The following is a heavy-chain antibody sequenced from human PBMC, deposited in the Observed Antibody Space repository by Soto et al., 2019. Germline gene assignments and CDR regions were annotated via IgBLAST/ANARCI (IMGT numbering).Heavy chain of an antibody. Sequence: PSQTLSLTCAISGDSVSSNSAAWNWIRQSPARGLVWLGRTYYRSKWYSYYAPSVKSRITIKPDTSKNQFSLQLNSVTPEDTAVYCSARGQSTLDPWDQGILVTVSS. CDR1: GDSVSSNSAA. J-gene: IGHJ5*02. CDR2: TYYRSKWYS. V-gene: IGHV6-1*01. CDR3: ARGQSTLDP.